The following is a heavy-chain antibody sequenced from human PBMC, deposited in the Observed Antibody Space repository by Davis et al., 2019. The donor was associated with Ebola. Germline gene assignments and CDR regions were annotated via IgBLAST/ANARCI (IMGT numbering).Heavy chain of an antibody. CDR3: ARGISLFDP. Sequence: GESLKISCAASGFTVSSNYMSWVRQAPGKGLEWVSVIYSGGSTYYADSVKGRFTISRDNAKNSLYLQMNSLRAEDTAVYYCARGISLFDPWGQGTLVTVSS. J-gene: IGHJ5*02. D-gene: IGHD2/OR15-2a*01. V-gene: IGHV3-53*01. CDR1: GFTVSSNY. CDR2: IYSGGST.